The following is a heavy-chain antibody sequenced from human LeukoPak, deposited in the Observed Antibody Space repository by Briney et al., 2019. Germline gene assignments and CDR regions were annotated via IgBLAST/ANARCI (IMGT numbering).Heavy chain of an antibody. CDR3: ARLAGDTGGELDY. CDR2: IRSKANNYAT. Sequence: GGSLRLSCAASGFTLSGSAMHWVRQTSERGLEWVGRIRSKANNYATAYEASVKGRFTISRDDSKNTAYLQMDSLKTEDTAMYYCARLAGDTGGELDYWGQGTLVTVSS. CDR1: GFTLSGSA. J-gene: IGHJ4*02. V-gene: IGHV3-73*01. D-gene: IGHD2-21*02.